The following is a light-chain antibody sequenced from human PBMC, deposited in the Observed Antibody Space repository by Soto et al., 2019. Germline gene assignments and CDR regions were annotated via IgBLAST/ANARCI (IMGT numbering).Light chain of an antibody. Sequence: QSVLTQPASVSGSLGQSITISCTGTNRDIGSYSYVSWYQQYPGKAPKLIIFEVDNRPSGVSNRFSGSKSGNTASLSISGLQAEDEDNYYCSSYSSLKPLDVVFGGGTKLTVL. CDR2: EVD. V-gene: IGLV2-14*01. CDR1: NRDIGSYSY. CDR3: SSYSSLKPLDVV. J-gene: IGLJ2*01.